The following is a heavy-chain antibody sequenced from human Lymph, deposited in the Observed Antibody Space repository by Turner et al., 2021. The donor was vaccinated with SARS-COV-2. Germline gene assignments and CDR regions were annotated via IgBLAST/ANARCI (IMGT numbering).Heavy chain of an antibody. CDR1: GFHFNNYA. CDR2: ISGSGGST. V-gene: IGHV3-23*01. J-gene: IGHJ6*02. D-gene: IGHD3-16*01. CDR3: ANLYPTVSWEFPYGMDV. Sequence: EVQLLESGGGLVQPGGSLRLSCAASGFHFNNYAMSWVRQAPGKGLEWVSTISGSGGSTYYADSVKGRFIISRDNSKNTLYLQMNSLRAEDTAVYYCANLYPTVSWEFPYGMDVWGQGTTVTVSS.